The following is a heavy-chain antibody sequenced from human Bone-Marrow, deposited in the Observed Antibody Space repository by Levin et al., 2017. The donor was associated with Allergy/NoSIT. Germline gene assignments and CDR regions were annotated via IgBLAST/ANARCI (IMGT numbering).Heavy chain of an antibody. D-gene: IGHD3-10*01. CDR2: INTNTGIA. V-gene: IGHV7-4-1*02. Sequence: ASVKVSCKASGYTFTDYTVHWVRQAPGQGLEWMGWINTNTGIATYAQDFAGRFVLSLDTSVTTTYLQISSLKTEDTATYFCARPPPGSYYFDYWGQGTQVIVSS. CDR1: GYTFTDYT. CDR3: ARPPPGSYYFDY. J-gene: IGHJ4*02.